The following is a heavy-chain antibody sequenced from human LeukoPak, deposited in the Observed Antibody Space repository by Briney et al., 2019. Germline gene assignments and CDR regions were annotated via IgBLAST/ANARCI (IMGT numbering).Heavy chain of an antibody. CDR3: ARALRFLVGDYYYMDV. CDR1: GYTFTSYD. D-gene: IGHD3-3*01. Sequence: ASVKVPCKASGYTFTSYDINWVRQATGQGLEWMGWMNPNSGNTGYAQKFQGRVTMTRNTSISTAYMGLSSLRSEDTAVYYCARALRFLVGDYYYMDVWGKGTTVTVSS. J-gene: IGHJ6*03. V-gene: IGHV1-8*01. CDR2: MNPNSGNT.